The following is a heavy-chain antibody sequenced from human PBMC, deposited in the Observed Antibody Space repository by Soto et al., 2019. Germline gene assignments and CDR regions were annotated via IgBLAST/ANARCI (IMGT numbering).Heavy chain of an antibody. J-gene: IGHJ6*03. V-gene: IGHV3-23*01. CDR1: GFTFCSYA. CDR2: ISGSGGST. CDR3: ARYSSGWYDYYYYYYMDV. D-gene: IGHD6-19*01. Sequence: PGGSLRLSCAAPGFTFCSYALSWGRQAPGEGVEWVSAISGSGGSTYYADSVKGRFTISRDNSKNTLYLQMNSLRAEDTAVYYCARYSSGWYDYYYYYYMDVWGKGTTVTVSS.